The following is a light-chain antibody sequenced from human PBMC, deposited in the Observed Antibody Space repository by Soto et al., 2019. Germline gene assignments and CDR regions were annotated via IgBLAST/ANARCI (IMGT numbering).Light chain of an antibody. Sequence: DIQMTQSPSSLSASVGDRVTITCRASEDISNYLAWYQQKPGKVPKLLIYGASTLQSGVPSRFIGSGSGTDFTLTISSLQTEDVATYYCQNYNRAPWTFGQGTKVESK. CDR2: GAS. CDR1: EDISNY. V-gene: IGKV1-27*01. CDR3: QNYNRAPWT. J-gene: IGKJ1*01.